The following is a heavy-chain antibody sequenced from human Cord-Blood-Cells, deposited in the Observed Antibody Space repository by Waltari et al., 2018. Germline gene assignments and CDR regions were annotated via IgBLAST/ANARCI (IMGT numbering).Heavy chain of an antibody. Sequence: QLQLQESGPGLVKPSETLSLTCTVPGGSISSSSYYWGWIRQPPGKGLEWIGSIYYSGSTYYNPSLKSRVTISVDTSKNQFSLKLSSVTAADTAVYYCARPYSSSWYYFDYWGQGTLVTVSS. CDR1: GGSISSSSYY. CDR2: IYYSGST. D-gene: IGHD6-13*01. CDR3: ARPYSSSWYYFDY. V-gene: IGHV4-39*01. J-gene: IGHJ4*02.